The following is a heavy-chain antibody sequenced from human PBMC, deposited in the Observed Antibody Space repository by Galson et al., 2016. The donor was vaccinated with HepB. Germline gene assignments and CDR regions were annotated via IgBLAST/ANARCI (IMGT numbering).Heavy chain of an antibody. CDR3: VREYYGRLEQ. V-gene: IGHV3-48*02. J-gene: IGHJ4*02. D-gene: IGHD2-21*01. Sequence: SLRLSCAASAFSLSHYGMTWVRLAPGRGLEWISFISNTIPTTYYADSVRGRFTTSRDNAKNSLYLEMNSLRDEDTAVYFCVREYYGRLEQWGQGALVTVSS. CDR1: AFSLSHYG. CDR2: ISNTIPTT.